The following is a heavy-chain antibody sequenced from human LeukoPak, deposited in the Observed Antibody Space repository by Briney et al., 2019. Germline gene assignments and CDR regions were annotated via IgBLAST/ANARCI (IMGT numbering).Heavy chain of an antibody. D-gene: IGHD1-26*01. CDR1: GFTFSSYP. Sequence: GGSLRLSCAASGFTFSSYPMHWVRRAPGKGLEWVAAISYDTTDKYYTDSVKGRFTISRDNSKNTLYLQMNSLGLEDTAVYYCARGRSWELSKTLDYWGQGTLVTVSS. V-gene: IGHV3-30*04. J-gene: IGHJ4*02. CDR2: ISYDTTDK. CDR3: ARGRSWELSKTLDY.